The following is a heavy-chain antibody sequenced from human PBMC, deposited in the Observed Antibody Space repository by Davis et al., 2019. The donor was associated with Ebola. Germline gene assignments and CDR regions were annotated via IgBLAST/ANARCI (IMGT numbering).Heavy chain of an antibody. CDR1: GFTFGDYA. CDR2: IRSKPYGGTP. V-gene: IGHV3-49*03. CDR3: ARQGSFGHTDYYYGMDV. D-gene: IGHD3-3*02. J-gene: IGHJ6*04. Sequence: GESLKISCAGSGFTFGDYAMSWFRQAPGKGLEWVGFIRSKPYGGTPDYAASVKGRFTISRDDSKNIAYLQINSLKTEDTAVYYCARQGSFGHTDYYYGMDVWGKGTTVTVSS.